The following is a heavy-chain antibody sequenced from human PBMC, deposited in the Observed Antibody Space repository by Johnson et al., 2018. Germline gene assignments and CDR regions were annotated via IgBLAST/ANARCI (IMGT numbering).Heavy chain of an antibody. CDR3: ARGSRAYVGGSWGAFDI. V-gene: IGHV3-21*01. D-gene: IGHD3-16*01. CDR2: ISSSSSYI. J-gene: IGHJ3*02. Sequence: QLVESGGGLVKPGGSLRXSCXASGFTFSSYSMNWVRQAPGKGLEWVSSISSSSSYIYYAESVKGRFTISRDNAKNSLYLQMNSLSAEDTAVYYCARGSRAYVGGSWGAFDIWGQGTMVTVSS. CDR1: GFTFSSYS.